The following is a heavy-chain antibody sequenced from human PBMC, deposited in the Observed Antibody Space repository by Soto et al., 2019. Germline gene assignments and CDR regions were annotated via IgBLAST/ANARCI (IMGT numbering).Heavy chain of an antibody. CDR1: GFTFSSYA. V-gene: IGHV3-23*01. J-gene: IGHJ4*02. D-gene: IGHD2-2*01. CDR2: ISGSGGST. CDR3: AKTSPDIVVVPAAHFDY. Sequence: PGGSLRLSCAASGFTFSSYAMSWVRQAPGKGLEWVSAISGSGGSTYYADSVKGRFTISRDNSKNTLYLQMNSLRAEGTAVYYCAKTSPDIVVVPAAHFDYWGQGTLVTVSS.